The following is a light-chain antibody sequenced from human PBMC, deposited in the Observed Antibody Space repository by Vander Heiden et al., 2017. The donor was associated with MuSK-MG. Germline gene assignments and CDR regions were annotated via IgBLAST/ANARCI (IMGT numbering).Light chain of an antibody. Sequence: PGDSATRSSKTSQSVGSSYLAWYQQQRGQAPRLLIYGASSRAAGIPDRFSGSGSATDFTIIISSLEPEDYVVYYCQQYGSSPPRLTFGGGTKVEIK. CDR3: QQYGSSPPRLT. CDR2: GAS. V-gene: IGKV3-20*01. CDR1: QSVGSSY. J-gene: IGKJ4*01.